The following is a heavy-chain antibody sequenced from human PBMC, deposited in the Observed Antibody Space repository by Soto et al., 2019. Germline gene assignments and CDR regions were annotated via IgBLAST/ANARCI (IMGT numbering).Heavy chain of an antibody. CDR2: IWYDGSNK. CDR1: RFTFSSYG. V-gene: IGHV3-33*01. Sequence: PVGSLRLSCAASRFTFSSYGVHWVRQAPGKGLEWVAVIWYDGSNKYYADSVKGRFTISRDNSKNTLYLQMNSLRAEDTAVYYCARGTRRGYSYGPLDYWGQGTLVTVSS. J-gene: IGHJ4*02. D-gene: IGHD5-18*01. CDR3: ARGTRRGYSYGPLDY.